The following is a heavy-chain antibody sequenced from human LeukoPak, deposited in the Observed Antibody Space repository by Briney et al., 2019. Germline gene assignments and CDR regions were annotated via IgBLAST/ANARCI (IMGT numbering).Heavy chain of an antibody. CDR1: GFTFSNFA. V-gene: IGHV3-53*01. Sequence: GGSLRLSCVASGFTFSNFAMSWVRQAPGKGLEWGSVIYSGGSTYYGESVKGRFTISRDNSKNTVYLQMNALRAEDSAVYYCARGTVWRLGSYGLDVWGQGTTVTVSS. CDR2: IYSGGST. CDR3: ARGTVWRLGSYGLDV. D-gene: IGHD3-16*01. J-gene: IGHJ6*02.